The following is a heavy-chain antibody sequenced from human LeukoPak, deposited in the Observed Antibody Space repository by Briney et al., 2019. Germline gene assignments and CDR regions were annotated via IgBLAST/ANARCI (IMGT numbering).Heavy chain of an antibody. Sequence: GGSLRLSCAASGFKFDDYAMHWVRQAPGKGLEWVSGISWNSGTIGYADSVKGRFTISRDNAKNSLYLQMNSLRAEDTALYYCARAFSSSWNYYYYYMGVWGKGTTVTISS. D-gene: IGHD6-13*01. CDR2: ISWNSGTI. CDR1: GFKFDDYA. CDR3: ARAFSSSWNYYYYYMGV. V-gene: IGHV3-9*01. J-gene: IGHJ6*03.